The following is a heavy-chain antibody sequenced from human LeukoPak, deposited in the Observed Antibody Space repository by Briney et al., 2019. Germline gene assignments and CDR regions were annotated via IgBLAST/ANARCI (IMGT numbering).Heavy chain of an antibody. CDR2: IIPIFGTA. D-gene: IGHD2-2*01. V-gene: IGHV1-69*05. CDR3: ASGSAVPAANYFYYYMDV. Sequence: SVKVSCKASGGTFSSYAISWVRQAPGQGLEWMGGIIPIFGTANYAQKFQGRVTITTDESTSTAYMELSSLRSEDTAVYYCASGSAVPAANYFYYYMDVWGKGTTVTVSS. CDR1: GGTFSSYA. J-gene: IGHJ6*03.